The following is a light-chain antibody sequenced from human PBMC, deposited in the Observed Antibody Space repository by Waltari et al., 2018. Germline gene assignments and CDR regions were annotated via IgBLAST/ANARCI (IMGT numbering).Light chain of an antibody. Sequence: QSVLTQPPSVSGPPGQRVPISCTGNRFHTGADHDVPLYQQLPVPAPKLLISGNSNRPPGFSDRFSGSRSGTSASLAITGLQADDEADYYCQSYDDTLRAWVFGGGTKVTVL. CDR2: GNS. J-gene: IGLJ3*02. V-gene: IGLV1-40*01. CDR3: QSYDDTLRAWV. CDR1: RFHTGADHD.